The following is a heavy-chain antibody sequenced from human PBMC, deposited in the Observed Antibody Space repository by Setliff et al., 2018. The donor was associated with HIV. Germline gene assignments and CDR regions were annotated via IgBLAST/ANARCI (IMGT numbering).Heavy chain of an antibody. D-gene: IGHD5-12*01. CDR1: GGSFSGYY. Sequence: ASETLSLTCAVYGGSFSGYYWSWIRQPPGKGLEWIGEINHSGSTNYNPSLKSRVTISVDTSKNQFSLKLSSVTAADTAVYYCARDQVAVDSVARWRKEYFMDVWGKGTTVTVSS. J-gene: IGHJ6*03. CDR2: INHSGST. CDR3: ARDQVAVDSVARWRKEYFMDV. V-gene: IGHV4-34*01.